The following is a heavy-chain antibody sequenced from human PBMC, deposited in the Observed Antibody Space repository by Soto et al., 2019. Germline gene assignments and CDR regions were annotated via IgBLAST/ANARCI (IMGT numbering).Heavy chain of an antibody. V-gene: IGHV1-69*01. D-gene: IGHD3-9*01. CDR2: INPFFKGT. CDR1: GGTFSDHT. CDR3: ARDVQVNYFDNTYHYYAMDV. J-gene: IGHJ6*02. Sequence: QVQLVQSGTEVKMPGSSVKVSCKAFGGTFSDHTVSWVRQAPGQGLEWMGVINPFFKGTKYAQKFQGRLTITADHSTSTAYMDLYSLISEDTAVYYCARDVQVNYFDNTYHYYAMDVWGQGTTVIVSS.